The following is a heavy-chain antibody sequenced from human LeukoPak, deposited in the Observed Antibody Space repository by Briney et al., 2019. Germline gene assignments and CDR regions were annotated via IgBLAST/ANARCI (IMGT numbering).Heavy chain of an antibody. V-gene: IGHV1-69*05. CDR3: ASPEVGATTLPVGFDY. CDR2: IIPIFGTA. J-gene: IGHJ4*02. Sequence: SVKVSCTASGGTFSSYAISWVRQAPGQGLEWMGGIIPIFGTANYAQEFQGRVTITTDESTSTAYMELSSLRSEDTAVYYCASPEVGATTLPVGFDYWGQGTLVTVSS. CDR1: GGTFSSYA. D-gene: IGHD1-26*01.